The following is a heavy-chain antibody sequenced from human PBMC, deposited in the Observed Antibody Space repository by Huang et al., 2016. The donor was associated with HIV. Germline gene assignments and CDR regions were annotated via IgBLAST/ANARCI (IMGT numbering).Heavy chain of an antibody. CDR3: ARGSRQGKYYYGSGTAY. CDR1: GFTFSSYW. CDR2: IKSDGSST. D-gene: IGHD3-10*01. Sequence: EVQLVEPGGGLVQPGGSLRLSCAASGFTFSSYWMHWVRQVPGKGLVWVSHIKSDGSSTSYADSVKGRFTISRDNAKNTLYLQMNSLRAEDTAVYYCARGSRQGKYYYGSGTAYWGQGTLVTVSS. V-gene: IGHV3-74*01. J-gene: IGHJ4*02.